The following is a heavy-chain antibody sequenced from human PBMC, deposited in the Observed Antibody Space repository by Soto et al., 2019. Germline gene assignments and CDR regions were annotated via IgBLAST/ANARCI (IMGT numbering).Heavy chain of an antibody. CDR1: GGSLSDYF. D-gene: IGHD2-21*01. CDR2: INHLGSI. CDR3: ARGGISHWAYFYYMDV. J-gene: IGHJ6*03. V-gene: IGHV4-34*01. Sequence: SEALSLTCVVSGGSLSDYFWSWIRQPPGMALEWIGEINHLGSINYNPSLKSRVTMSVDTSKNQFSLTLNSVTAADTATYYCARGGISHWAYFYYMDVWDRGTTVTVSS.